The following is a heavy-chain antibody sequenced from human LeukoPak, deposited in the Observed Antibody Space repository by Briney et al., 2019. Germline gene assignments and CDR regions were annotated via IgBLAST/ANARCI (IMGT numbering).Heavy chain of an antibody. CDR2: ISAYNGNT. CDR3: ARDPHGELGRNAFDI. V-gene: IGHV1-18*01. D-gene: IGHD1-26*01. Sequence: ASVKVSCKASGYTFTSYGISWVRQAPGQGLEWMGWISAYNGNTNYAQKLQGRVTMTTDTSTSTAYMELRSLRSDDTAVYYCARDPHGELGRNAFDIWGQGTMVTVSS. CDR1: GYTFTSYG. J-gene: IGHJ3*02.